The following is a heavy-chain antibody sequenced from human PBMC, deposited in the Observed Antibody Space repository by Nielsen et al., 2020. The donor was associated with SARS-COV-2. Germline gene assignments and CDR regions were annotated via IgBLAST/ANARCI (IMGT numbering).Heavy chain of an antibody. Sequence: GESLKISCAASGFTFRSYGMNWVRQAPGKGLEWVSYISSSSGTIYYADSVKGRFTISRDNAKNSLYLQMNSLRVEDTAVYYCARDLGYCYSTSCYTLAFDIWGQGTMVTVSS. CDR1: GFTFRSYG. CDR3: ARDLGYCYSTSCYTLAFDI. CDR2: ISSSSGTI. J-gene: IGHJ3*02. V-gene: IGHV3-48*01. D-gene: IGHD2-2*02.